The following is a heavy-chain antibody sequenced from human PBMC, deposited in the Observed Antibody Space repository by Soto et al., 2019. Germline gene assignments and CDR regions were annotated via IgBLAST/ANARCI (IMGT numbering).Heavy chain of an antibody. D-gene: IGHD3-3*01. V-gene: IGHV3-7*01. CDR2: IKEDGSEK. CDR3: ARAMNDFWSGYYFDY. J-gene: IGHJ4*02. Sequence: GGSLRLSCAASGFTFSNYWMTWVRQAPGKGLEWVANIKEDGSEKYYVDSVKGRFTISRDNAKNSLYLQMNSLRAEDTAVYYCARAMNDFWSGYYFDYWGQGTLVTVSS. CDR1: GFTFSNYW.